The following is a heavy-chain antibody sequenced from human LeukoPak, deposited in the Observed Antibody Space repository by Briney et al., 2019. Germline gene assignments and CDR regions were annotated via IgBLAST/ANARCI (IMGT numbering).Heavy chain of an antibody. CDR3: ARDRRPIVPDAFDI. CDR1: GFTFSSYS. Sequence: GGSLRLPCAASGFTFSSYSMNWVRQAPGKGLELVSSISSSSSYIYYADSVKGRFTISRDNAKNSLYLQMNSLRAEDTAVYYCARDRRPIVPDAFDIWGQGTMVTVSS. D-gene: IGHD2-8*01. V-gene: IGHV3-21*01. CDR2: ISSSSSYI. J-gene: IGHJ3*02.